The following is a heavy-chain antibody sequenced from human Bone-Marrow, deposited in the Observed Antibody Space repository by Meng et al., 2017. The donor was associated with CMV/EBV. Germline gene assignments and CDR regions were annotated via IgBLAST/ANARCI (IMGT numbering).Heavy chain of an antibody. CDR1: GFIVSNNY. D-gene: IGHD1-26*01. V-gene: IGHV3-66*01. J-gene: IGHJ4*02. Sequence: GESLKISCAASGFIVSNNYMNWVRQAPGKGLEWVSVIYSGDRTDYADSVKGRFTISRDNAKNSLYLQMNSLRAEDTAVYYCARSIVGATRLFDYWGQGTLVTVSS. CDR2: IYSGDRT. CDR3: ARSIVGATRLFDY.